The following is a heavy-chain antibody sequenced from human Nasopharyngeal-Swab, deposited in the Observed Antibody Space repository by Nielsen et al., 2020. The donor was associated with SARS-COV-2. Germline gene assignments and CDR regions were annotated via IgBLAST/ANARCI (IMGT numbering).Heavy chain of an antibody. V-gene: IGHV3-9*01. D-gene: IGHD6-19*01. J-gene: IGHJ4*02. CDR2: LSWNSGSI. CDR3: AKDDNAAVVGPLGY. Sequence: SLKISCAASGFTFDDYAMHWVRQAPGKGLEWVSGLSWNSGSIGYADAVKGRFTISRDNAKNSLYLQMKSLRAEDTALYYCAKDDNAAVVGPLGYWGQGTLVTVSS. CDR1: GFTFDDYA.